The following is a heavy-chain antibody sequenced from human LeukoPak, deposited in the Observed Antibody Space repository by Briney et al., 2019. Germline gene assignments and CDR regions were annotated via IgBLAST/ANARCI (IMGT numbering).Heavy chain of an antibody. D-gene: IGHD6-19*01. CDR2: IYHSGST. CDR3: ARLLAGAFDI. Sequence: SETLSLTCTVSGGSISSSSYYWGWIRQPPGKGLEWIGSIYHSGSTYYNPSLKSRVTISVDTSKNQFSLKLSSVTAADTAVYYCARLLAGAFDIWGQGTMVTVSS. J-gene: IGHJ3*02. V-gene: IGHV4-39*07. CDR1: GGSISSSSYY.